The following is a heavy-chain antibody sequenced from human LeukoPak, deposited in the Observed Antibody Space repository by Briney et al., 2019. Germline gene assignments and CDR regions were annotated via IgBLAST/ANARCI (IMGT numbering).Heavy chain of an antibody. CDR3: ARDLGYCSGGSCYSGPNWFDP. Sequence: SQTPSLTCTVSGGSISSGDYYWSWIRQPPGKGLEWIGYIYYSGSTYYNPSLKSRVTISVDTSKNQFSLKLSSVTAADTAVYYCARDLGYCSGGSCYSGPNWFDPWGQGTLVTVSS. CDR1: GGSISSGDYY. D-gene: IGHD2-15*01. V-gene: IGHV4-30-4*01. CDR2: IYYSGST. J-gene: IGHJ5*02.